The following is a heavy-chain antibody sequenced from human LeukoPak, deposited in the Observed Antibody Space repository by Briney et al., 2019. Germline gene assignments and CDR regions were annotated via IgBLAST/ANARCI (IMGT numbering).Heavy chain of an antibody. CDR3: AKLVGSGSPLRHFDY. J-gene: IGHJ4*02. CDR1: GFTFSSYA. V-gene: IGHV3-23*01. CDR2: ISGSGGST. Sequence: PGGSLRLSCAAPGFTFSSYAMSWVRQAPGKGLEWVSAISGSGGSTYYADSVKGRFTISRDNSKNTLYLQMNSLRAEDTAVYYCAKLVGSGSPLRHFDYWGQGTLVTVSS. D-gene: IGHD3-10*01.